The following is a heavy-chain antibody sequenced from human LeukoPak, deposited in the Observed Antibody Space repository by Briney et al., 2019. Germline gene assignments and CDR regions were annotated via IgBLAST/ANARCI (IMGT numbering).Heavy chain of an antibody. Sequence: GGSLRLSCAASGFTFSSYAMSWVRQAPGKGLEWVSAISGSGGSTYYADSVKGRFTISRDNSKNTLYLQMNSLRAEDTAVYYCARWGRSRGCYFDYWGQGTLVTVSS. CDR1: GFTFSSYA. J-gene: IGHJ4*02. CDR3: ARWGRSRGCYFDY. D-gene: IGHD3-16*02. CDR2: ISGSGGST. V-gene: IGHV3-23*01.